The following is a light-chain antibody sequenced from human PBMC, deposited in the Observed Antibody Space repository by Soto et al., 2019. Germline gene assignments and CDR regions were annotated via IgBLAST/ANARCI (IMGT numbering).Light chain of an antibody. Sequence: SYELTQPPSVSVAPGKTARITCGGNNIGSKSVHWYQQKPGQAPVLVIYYDSDRPSGIPERFSGSNSGNTATLTISRVEAGDEADYYCQVWDSSSALLVFGGGTKLIVL. V-gene: IGLV3-21*04. J-gene: IGLJ3*02. CDR1: NIGSKS. CDR3: QVWDSSSALLV. CDR2: YDS.